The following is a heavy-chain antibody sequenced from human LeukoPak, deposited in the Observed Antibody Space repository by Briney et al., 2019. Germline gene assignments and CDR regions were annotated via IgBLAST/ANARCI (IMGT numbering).Heavy chain of an antibody. CDR1: GFTFSSYW. J-gene: IGHJ5*02. V-gene: IGHV3-74*01. Sequence: PGGALRLSCAASGFTFSSYWMHWVRQAPGKGLVWVSRINSDGSSTSYADSVEGRFTISRDNAKNTLYLQMNSLRAEDTAAYYCAREPWGQQLVNWFDPWGQGTLVTVSS. D-gene: IGHD6-13*01. CDR2: INSDGSST. CDR3: AREPWGQQLVNWFDP.